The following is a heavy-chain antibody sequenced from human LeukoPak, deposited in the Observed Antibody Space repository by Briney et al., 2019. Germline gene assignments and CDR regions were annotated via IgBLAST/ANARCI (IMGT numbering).Heavy chain of an antibody. V-gene: IGHV3-48*02. CDR1: GFTFSNYC. CDR2: ISDTGSTI. CDR3: TRRFDS. J-gene: IGHJ4*02. Sequence: GGSLRLSCAASGFTFSNYCMNWVRQAPGKGLEWVSYISDTGSTIAYADSVKGRFTMSRDEAKNSLHLQMNSLRDEDTAVYYCTRRFDSWGQGVLVTVSS.